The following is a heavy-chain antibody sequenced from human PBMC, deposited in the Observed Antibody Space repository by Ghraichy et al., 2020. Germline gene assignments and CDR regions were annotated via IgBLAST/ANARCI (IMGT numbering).Heavy chain of an antibody. J-gene: IGHJ4*02. V-gene: IGHV1-2*02. CDR1: GYTFTGYY. D-gene: IGHD5-18*01. CDR3: ARDHSYGPHKTFDY. Sequence: ASVKVSCKASGYTFTGYYMHWVRQAPGQGLEWMGWINPNSGGTNYAQKFQGRVTMTRDTSISTAYMELSRLRSDDTAVYYCARDHSYGPHKTFDYWGQGTLVTVSS. CDR2: INPNSGGT.